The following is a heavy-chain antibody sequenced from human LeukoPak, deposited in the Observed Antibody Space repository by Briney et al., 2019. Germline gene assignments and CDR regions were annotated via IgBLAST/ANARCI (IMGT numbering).Heavy chain of an antibody. CDR3: ARDGYCSGGSCRLEDFDY. V-gene: IGHV1-46*01. J-gene: IGHJ4*02. Sequence: ASVKVSCKASGYTFTSYYMHWVRQAPGQGLEWMGIINPSGGSTSYAQKFQGRVTMTRDTSTSTVYMELSSLRSEDTAVYYCARDGYCSGGSCRLEDFDYWGQGTLVTVSS. CDR1: GYTFTSYY. CDR2: INPSGGST. D-gene: IGHD2-15*01.